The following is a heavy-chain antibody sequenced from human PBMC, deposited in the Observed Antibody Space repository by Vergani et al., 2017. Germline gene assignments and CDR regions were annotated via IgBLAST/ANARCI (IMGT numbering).Heavy chain of an antibody. CDR2: ISSSSSYI. J-gene: IGHJ4*02. Sequence: EVQLVESGGGLVKPGGSLRLSCAASGFTFSRNTMNWVRQAPGKGLEWVSSISSSSSYIYYADSVKGRFTISGDNAKNSLYLQMNRLRVEDTAGYYCAGGGARDGSFGHWGQGTLVTVSS. V-gene: IGHV3-21*01. CDR1: GFTFSRNT. D-gene: IGHD5-24*01. CDR3: AGGGARDGSFGH.